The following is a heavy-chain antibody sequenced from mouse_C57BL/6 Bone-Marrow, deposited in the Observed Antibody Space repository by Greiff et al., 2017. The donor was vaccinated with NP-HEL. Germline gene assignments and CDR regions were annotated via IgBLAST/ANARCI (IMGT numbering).Heavy chain of an antibody. D-gene: IGHD1-1*01. CDR1: GFTFSSYA. V-gene: IGHV5-9-1*02. CDR2: ISSGGDYI. J-gene: IGHJ4*01. Sequence: EVKLVESGEGLVKPGGSLKLSCAASGFTFSSYAMSWVRQTPEKRLEWVAYISSGGDYIYYADTVKGRFTISRDNARNTLYLQMSSLKSEDTAMYYCTSLYYYGSSYVGYAMDYWGQGTSVTVSS. CDR3: TSLYYYGSSYVGYAMDY.